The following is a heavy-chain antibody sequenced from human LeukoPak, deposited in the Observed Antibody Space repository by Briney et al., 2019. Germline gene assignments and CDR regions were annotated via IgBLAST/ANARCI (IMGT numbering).Heavy chain of an antibody. Sequence: PGGSLRLSCSASGFTFSSYAMHWVRQAPGKGLEYVSAISSNGGSTYYADSVKGRFTISRDNSKNTVYLQVNSLRDEDTAVYYCARDLEAANTYYFDYWGQGTMVTVSS. CDR3: ARDLEAANTYYFDY. D-gene: IGHD6-13*01. V-gene: IGHV3-64*04. CDR2: ISSNGGST. J-gene: IGHJ4*02. CDR1: GFTFSSYA.